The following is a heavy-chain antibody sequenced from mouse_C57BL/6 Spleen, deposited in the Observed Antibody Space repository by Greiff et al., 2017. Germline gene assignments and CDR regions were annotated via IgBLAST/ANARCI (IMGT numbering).Heavy chain of an antibody. CDR1: GYAFSSSW. CDR2: IYPGDGDT. J-gene: IGHJ2*01. Sequence: VQLQQSGPELVKPGASVKISCKASGYAFSSSWMNWVKQRPGKGLEWIGRIYPGDGDTNYNGKFKGKATLTADKSSSTAYMQLSSLTSEDSAVYFCARLRSNYYFDDWGQGTTLTVSS. D-gene: IGHD2-5*01. CDR3: ARLRSNYYFDD. V-gene: IGHV1-82*01.